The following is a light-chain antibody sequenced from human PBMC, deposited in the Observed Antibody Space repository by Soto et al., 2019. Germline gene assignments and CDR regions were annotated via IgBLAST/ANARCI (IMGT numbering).Light chain of an antibody. CDR1: QSISSE. V-gene: IGKV3-15*01. CDR3: QQGHNWPLT. J-gene: IGKJ2*01. CDR2: GAS. Sequence: EIGMTQSPATLSVSPGERATLSCRASQSISSELAWYQQKPGQPPRLLIYGASTRATGVPARFTGSGSGSDFTLTLSGLQSEDFAVYYCQQGHNWPLTFGQGTRLEI.